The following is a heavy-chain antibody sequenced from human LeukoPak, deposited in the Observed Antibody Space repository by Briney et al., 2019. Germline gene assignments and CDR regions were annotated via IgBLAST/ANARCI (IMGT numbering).Heavy chain of an antibody. J-gene: IGHJ4*02. D-gene: IGHD1-26*01. CDR3: ARDRWELLMSVTYYFDY. Sequence: GGSLRLSCAASGFTFSSYAMHWVRQAPGKGLEWVAVISYDGSNKYYADSVKGRFTISRDNSKNTLYLQMNSLRAEDTAVYYCARDRWELLMSVTYYFDYWGQGTLVTVSS. CDR2: ISYDGSNK. V-gene: IGHV3-30-3*01. CDR1: GFTFSSYA.